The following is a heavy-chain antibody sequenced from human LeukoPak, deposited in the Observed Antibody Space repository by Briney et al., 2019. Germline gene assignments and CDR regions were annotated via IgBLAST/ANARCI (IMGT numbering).Heavy chain of an antibody. D-gene: IGHD6-6*01. CDR1: GGSISSGDYY. CDR2: IYYSGST. J-gene: IGHJ6*02. CDR3: ASSTAYARRYYYYYYGMDV. V-gene: IGHV4-30-4*01. Sequence: SETLSLTCTVSGGSISSGDYYWSWIHQPPGKGLEWIGYIYYSGSTYYNPSLKSRVTISVDTSKNQFSLKLNSVTAADTAVYYCASSTAYARRYYYYYYGMDVWGQGTTVTVSS.